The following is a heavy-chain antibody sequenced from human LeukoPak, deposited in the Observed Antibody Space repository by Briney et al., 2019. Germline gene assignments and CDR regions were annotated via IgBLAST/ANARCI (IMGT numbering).Heavy chain of an antibody. V-gene: IGHV4-59*01. CDR1: GGSINSLY. Sequence: SETLSLTCNASGGSINSLYWSWIRQPPGKGLEWIGYIYGSGSTNYNPSLKSRVTISVDTSNNQFSLRLNSVTAADTAVYYCARLFSSSSGRAFDIWGQGTIVTVSS. CDR3: ARLFSSSSGRAFDI. D-gene: IGHD6-6*01. CDR2: IYGSGST. J-gene: IGHJ3*02.